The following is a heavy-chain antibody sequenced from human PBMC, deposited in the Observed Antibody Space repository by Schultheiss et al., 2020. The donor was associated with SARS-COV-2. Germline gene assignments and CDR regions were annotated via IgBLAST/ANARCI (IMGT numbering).Heavy chain of an antibody. D-gene: IGHD2-2*02. CDR2: IFHSGST. Sequence: SQTLSLTCSVSGGSISSGGYSWSWIRQPPGKGLEWLGYIFHSGSTHYNPSLKSRVTISVDTSKNQFSLKLSSVTAADTAVYYCARDLVVVPAAIPDYWGQGTLVTVSS. J-gene: IGHJ4*02. CDR1: GGSISSGGYS. V-gene: IGHV4-30-2*01. CDR3: ARDLVVVPAAIPDY.